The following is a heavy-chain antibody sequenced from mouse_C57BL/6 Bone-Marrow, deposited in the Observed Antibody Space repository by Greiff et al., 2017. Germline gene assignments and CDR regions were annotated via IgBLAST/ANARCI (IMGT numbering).Heavy chain of an antibody. Sequence: VQRVESGAELARPGASVKLSCKASGYTFTSYGISWVKQRTGQGLEWIGEIYPRSGNTYYNEKFKGKATLAADKSSSTAYMELRSLTSEDSAVYFCARGQLRPYYCDYWGQGTTLTVSS. V-gene: IGHV1-81*01. CDR3: ARGQLRPYYCDY. D-gene: IGHD3-2*02. J-gene: IGHJ2*01. CDR1: GYTFTSYG. CDR2: IYPRSGNT.